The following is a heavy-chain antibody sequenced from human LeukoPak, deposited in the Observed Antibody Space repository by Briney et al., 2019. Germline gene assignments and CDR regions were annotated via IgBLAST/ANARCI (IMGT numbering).Heavy chain of an antibody. CDR3: ARGLGDYYDTSDYYYAVAAH. CDR1: GYTFTTYD. J-gene: IGHJ4*02. V-gene: IGHV1-8*01. CDR2: MNPNSGDT. D-gene: IGHD3-22*01. Sequence: VASVKVSCKASGYTFTTYDITWVRQATGQGLEWMGWMNPNSGDTAYAQKFQGRVAMTRDTSITTAYMELSSLRSEDTAVYYCARGLGDYYDTSDYYYAVAAHWGQGTQVTVSS.